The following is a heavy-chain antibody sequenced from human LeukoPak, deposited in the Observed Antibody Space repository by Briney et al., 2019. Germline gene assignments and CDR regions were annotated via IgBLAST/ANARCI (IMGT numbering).Heavy chain of an antibody. CDR2: ISTYNGNT. CDR3: ARGGVSNSWYRTPDY. D-gene: IGHD6-19*01. V-gene: IGHV1-18*01. CDR1: GYTFTNYG. Sequence: GASVKVSCKASGYTFTNYGLSWARQAPGQGLEWMGWISTYNGNTNYAQKLQGRVTRTTDTSTSTGYMEMRSLRSDDTAVYYCARGGVSNSWYRTPDYWGQGTLVTVSS. J-gene: IGHJ4*02.